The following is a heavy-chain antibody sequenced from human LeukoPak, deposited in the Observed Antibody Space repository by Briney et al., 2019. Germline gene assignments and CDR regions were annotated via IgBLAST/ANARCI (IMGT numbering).Heavy chain of an antibody. D-gene: IGHD2-15*01. CDR1: GLTFNNAW. J-gene: IGHJ4*02. CDR3: STGGGTHDY. Sequence: GGFLGLSCAASGLTFNNAWMSWVRQAPGKGLEWVGRIRSRSAGGTTDYGAPVKGRFTISRDDSKNTLYLQMNSLKTEDTAAYCCSTGGGTHDYWGQGTLVTVSS. CDR2: IRSRSAGGTT. V-gene: IGHV3-15*01.